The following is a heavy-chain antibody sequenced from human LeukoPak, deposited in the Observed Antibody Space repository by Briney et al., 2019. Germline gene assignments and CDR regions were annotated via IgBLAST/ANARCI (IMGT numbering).Heavy chain of an antibody. Sequence: SETLSLTCAVYGGSFSGYYWSWIRQPPGKGLEWIGEINHSGSTNYNPSLKSRVTISVDTSKNQFSLKLSSVTAADTAVYYCARARPSRGPHFDYWGQGTLVTVSS. CDR1: GGSFSGYY. CDR3: ARARPSRGPHFDY. J-gene: IGHJ4*02. CDR2: INHSGST. V-gene: IGHV4-34*01. D-gene: IGHD3-10*01.